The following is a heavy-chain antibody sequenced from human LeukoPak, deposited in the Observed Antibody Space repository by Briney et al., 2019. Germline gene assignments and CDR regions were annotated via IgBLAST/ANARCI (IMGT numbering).Heavy chain of an antibody. D-gene: IGHD1-26*01. CDR1: GFSVSGYW. CDR3: ARAVGAPKGERYYGMDV. CDR2: IKQDGSEK. Sequence: GGSLRLSCAVSGFSVSGYWMTWVRQAPGKGLEWVANIKQDGSEKNYVDSVKGRFTISRDNAENSLFLQMNSLRVEDTAVYYCARAVGAPKGERYYGMDVWGKGPRSPSPQ. V-gene: IGHV3-7*03. J-gene: IGHJ6*01.